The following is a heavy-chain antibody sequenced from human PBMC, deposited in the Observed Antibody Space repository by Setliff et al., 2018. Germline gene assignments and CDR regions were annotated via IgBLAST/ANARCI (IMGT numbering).Heavy chain of an antibody. D-gene: IGHD3-22*01. V-gene: IGHV1-69*05. CDR1: GGTFRNYG. Sequence: SVKVSCKASGGTFRNYGISWVRQAPGQGLDWMGGIIPIFGTANHAQKFQGRVTITTDDSTNTAYMELSSLRSEDTAVYFCARERGSYDSSTHYTYYFDYWGQGTLVTVSS. CDR2: IIPIFGTA. J-gene: IGHJ4*02. CDR3: ARERGSYDSSTHYTYYFDY.